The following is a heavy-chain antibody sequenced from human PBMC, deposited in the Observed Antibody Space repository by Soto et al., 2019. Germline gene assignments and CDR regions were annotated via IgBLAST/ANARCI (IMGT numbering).Heavy chain of an antibody. J-gene: IGHJ5*02. CDR2: IYHSGST. Sequence: QLQLQESGSGLVKPSQTLSLTCAVSGGSISSGGYSWSWIRQPPGKGLGWIGYIYHSGSTYYNPSLESRVTISVDRSQSQFSLKLSSVTAADPAVYYCARGRGVGNWFDPWGQGTLVTVSS. V-gene: IGHV4-30-2*01. CDR1: GGSISSGGYS. CDR3: ARGRGVGNWFDP. D-gene: IGHD2-15*01.